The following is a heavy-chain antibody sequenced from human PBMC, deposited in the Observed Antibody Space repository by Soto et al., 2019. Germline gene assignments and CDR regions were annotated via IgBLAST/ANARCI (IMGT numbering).Heavy chain of an antibody. Sequence: QVQLQESGPGLVKPSETLSLTCTVSGDSVSSGNFYWTWIRQPSWKGLEWIGYVYYSGSTNYNPSIKSRVTISIDTSKNQISLNLKSVTAADTAVYYCARDAKQPRDWGYYYYAMDVWGQGTTVTVSS. J-gene: IGHJ6*02. CDR1: GDSVSSGNFY. D-gene: IGHD3-16*01. CDR3: ARDAKQPRDWGYYYYAMDV. V-gene: IGHV4-61*01. CDR2: VYYSGST.